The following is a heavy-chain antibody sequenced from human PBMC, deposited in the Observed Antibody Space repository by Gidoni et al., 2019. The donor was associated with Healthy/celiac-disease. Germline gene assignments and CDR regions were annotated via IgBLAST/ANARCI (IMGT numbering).Heavy chain of an antibody. V-gene: IGHV3-73*02. CDR1: GFTFSGSA. CDR2: IRGKANSYAT. J-gene: IGHJ4*02. D-gene: IGHD3-10*01. Sequence: EVQLVEFGGGLVQPGGSLKVSGAASGFTFSGSAIHWVRQASGKGLEWVGRIRGKANSYATAYAASVKGRFTISRDDSKNTAYLQMNSLKTEDTAVYYCAGERFDYWGQGTLVTVSS. CDR3: AGERFDY.